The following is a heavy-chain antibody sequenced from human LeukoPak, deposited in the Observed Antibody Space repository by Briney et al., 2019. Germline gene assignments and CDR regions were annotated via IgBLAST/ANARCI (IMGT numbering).Heavy chain of an antibody. D-gene: IGHD4-11*01. J-gene: IGHJ6*02. V-gene: IGHV3-7*01. CDR1: GFTFSSYW. Sequence: PGGSLRLSCAASGFTFSSYWMSWVRQAPGKGLEWVANIKQDGSEKYYVDSVKGRFTISRDNAKNSLYLQMNSLRAEDTAMYYCARDKVTTNYYYGMDVWGQGTTVTVSS. CDR3: ARDKVTTNYYYGMDV. CDR2: IKQDGSEK.